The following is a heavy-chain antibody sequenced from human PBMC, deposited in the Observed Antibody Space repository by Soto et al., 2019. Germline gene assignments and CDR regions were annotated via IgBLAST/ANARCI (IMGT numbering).Heavy chain of an antibody. CDR3: ATVMVGAPRHNASPY. J-gene: IGHJ4*02. V-gene: IGHV4-59*01. D-gene: IGHD3-10*01. CDR2: IYYSGST. CDR1: GGSITSYY. Sequence: PSETLSLTCTVSGGSITSYYWSWIRQPPGKGLEWIGYIYYSGSTNYNPSLKSRVTISVDTSKNQFSLRLSSVTAADTAVYYCATVMVGAPRHNASPYWGQGTLGTVSS.